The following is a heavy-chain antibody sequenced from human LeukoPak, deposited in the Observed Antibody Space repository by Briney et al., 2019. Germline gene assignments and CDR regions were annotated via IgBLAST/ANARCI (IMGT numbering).Heavy chain of an antibody. J-gene: IGHJ3*02. Sequence: GGSLRLSCAASGFTFSSYSMNWVRQAPGKGLEWVSYISSSSSTIYYADSVKGRFTISRDNSKNTLYLQMNSLRAEDTAVYYCARGRGTYRNTFDIWGQGTMVTVSS. CDR3: ARGRGTYRNTFDI. V-gene: IGHV3-48*01. CDR2: ISSSSSTI. D-gene: IGHD1-14*01. CDR1: GFTFSSYS.